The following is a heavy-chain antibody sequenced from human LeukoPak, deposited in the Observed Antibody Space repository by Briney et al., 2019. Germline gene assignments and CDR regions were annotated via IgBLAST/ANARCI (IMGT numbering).Heavy chain of an antibody. CDR3: ARGGSYCSGGKCHTFDS. Sequence: SETLSLTCSVSGASIASSSFYWSWLRQPPGKGLEPIGNVYDTDLHNPSLKSRVTISVDVSKNQFSLRLTSATAADTAMYFCARGGSYCSGGKCHTFDSWGQGTLVTVSS. D-gene: IGHD2-15*01. V-gene: IGHV4-39*07. CDR2: VYDTD. CDR1: GASIASSSFY. J-gene: IGHJ4*02.